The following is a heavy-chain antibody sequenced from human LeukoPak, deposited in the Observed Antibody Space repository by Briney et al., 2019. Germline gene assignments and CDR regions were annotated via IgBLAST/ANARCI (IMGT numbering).Heavy chain of an antibody. Sequence: GGSLRLSCAASGLTFDDYGMSWVRQAPGKGLEWVSGINWNGGSTGYADSVKGRFTISRDNAKNSLYLQMNSLRAEDTAVYYCARDFYDTSGYYYDYWGQGTLVTVSS. J-gene: IGHJ4*02. D-gene: IGHD3-22*01. CDR3: ARDFYDTSGYYYDY. V-gene: IGHV3-20*04. CDR1: GLTFDDYG. CDR2: INWNGGST.